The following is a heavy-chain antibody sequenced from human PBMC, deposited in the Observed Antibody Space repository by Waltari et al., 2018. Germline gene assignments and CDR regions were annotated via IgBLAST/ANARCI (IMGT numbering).Heavy chain of an antibody. J-gene: IGHJ6*02. CDR2: IIPIFGTA. Sequence: QVQLVQSGAEVKKPGSSVKVSCKASGGTFSSYAISWVRQAPGHGLEWMGGIIPIFGTANYAQKFQGRVTITADESTSTAYMELSSLRSEDTAVYYCARNDYYDSSGRGYYGMDVWGQGTTVTVSS. V-gene: IGHV1-69*01. D-gene: IGHD3-22*01. CDR3: ARNDYYDSSGRGYYGMDV. CDR1: GGTFSSYA.